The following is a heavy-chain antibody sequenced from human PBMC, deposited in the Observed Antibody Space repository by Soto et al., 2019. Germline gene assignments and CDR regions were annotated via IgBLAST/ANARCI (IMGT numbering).Heavy chain of an antibody. CDR3: ARDDGPRTTRRFDP. Sequence: QVQLQQSGPGLVKPSQTLSLTCVISGDSVSSNSAAWNWIRQSPSRGLDWLGRTYYRSKWYNDYTVSVKSRITSNPDTSKSQCSLHLISMTPEDTAVFYCARDDGPRTTRRFDPWGQGTLVTVSS. D-gene: IGHD1-1*01. CDR2: TYYRSKWYN. J-gene: IGHJ5*02. V-gene: IGHV6-1*01. CDR1: GDSVSSNSAA.